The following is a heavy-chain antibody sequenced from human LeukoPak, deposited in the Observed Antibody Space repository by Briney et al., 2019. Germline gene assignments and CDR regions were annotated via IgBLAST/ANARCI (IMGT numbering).Heavy chain of an antibody. D-gene: IGHD6-19*01. Sequence: GGSLRLSCAASGFTFNNNWIHWVRRAPGKGLVWVSRISTDGSSTSYADSVEGRFTISRDNAKNTLYLQMNSLRTEDTAVYYCARRTVAGSLDYWGQGSLVTVSS. CDR1: GFTFNNNW. V-gene: IGHV3-74*01. J-gene: IGHJ4*02. CDR2: ISTDGSST. CDR3: ARRTVAGSLDY.